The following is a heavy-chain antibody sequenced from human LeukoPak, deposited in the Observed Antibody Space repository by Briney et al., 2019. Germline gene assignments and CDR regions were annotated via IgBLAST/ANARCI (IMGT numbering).Heavy chain of an antibody. CDR3: AKEGRVGATITLGY. CDR2: ISYDGSNK. D-gene: IGHD1-26*01. Sequence: GGSLRLSCAASGFTFSSYGMHWVRQAPGKGLEWVAVISYDGSNKYYADSVKGRFTISRDNSKNTLYLQMNSLRAEDTAVYYCAKEGRVGATITLGYWGQGTLVTVSS. J-gene: IGHJ4*02. V-gene: IGHV3-30*18. CDR1: GFTFSSYG.